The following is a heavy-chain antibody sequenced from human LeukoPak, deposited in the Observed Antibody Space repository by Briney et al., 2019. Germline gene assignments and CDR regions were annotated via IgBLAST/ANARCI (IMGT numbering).Heavy chain of an antibody. V-gene: IGHV3-21*01. CDR3: ARDKGLRNQQIFWLSPRGIAAAGAFDY. CDR1: GFTFSSYS. D-gene: IGHD6-13*01. Sequence: GGSLRLSCAASGFTFSSYSMNWVRQAPGKGLEWVSSISSSSSYIYYADSVKGRFTISRDNAKNSLYLQMNSLRAEDTAVYYCARDKGLRNQQIFWLSPRGIAAAGAFDYWGQGTLVTVSS. CDR2: ISSSSSYI. J-gene: IGHJ4*02.